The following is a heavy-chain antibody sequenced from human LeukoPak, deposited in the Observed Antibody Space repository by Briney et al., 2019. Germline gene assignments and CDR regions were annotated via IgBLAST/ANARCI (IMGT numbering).Heavy chain of an antibody. CDR2: INPNSGGT. CDR3: ARPRTKYSSSWYGY. J-gene: IGHJ4*02. D-gene: IGHD6-13*01. V-gene: IGHV1-2*02. CDR1: GYTFTGYY. Sequence: ASVKVSCKAPGYTFTGYYMHWVRQAPGQGLEWMGWINPNSGGTNYAQKFQGRVTMTRDTSISTAYMELSRLRSDDTAVYYCARPRTKYSSSWYGYWGQGTLVTVSS.